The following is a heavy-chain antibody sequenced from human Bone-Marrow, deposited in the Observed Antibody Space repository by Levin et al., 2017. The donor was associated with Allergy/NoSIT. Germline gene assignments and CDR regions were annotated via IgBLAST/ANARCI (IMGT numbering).Heavy chain of an antibody. CDR1: GFTFNRFI. CDR2: ISYDGSTE. Sequence: GGSLRLSCAASGFTFNRFILYWVRQSPGKGLEWVALISYDGSTEYHAESVKGRFTISRDNFNNTLFLQMNSLRSEDTAVYYCARGIWFGEFPYYYYYGMDAWGQGTTVTVSS. CDR3: ARGIWFGEFPYYYYYGMDA. V-gene: IGHV3-30*04. J-gene: IGHJ6*02. D-gene: IGHD3-10*01.